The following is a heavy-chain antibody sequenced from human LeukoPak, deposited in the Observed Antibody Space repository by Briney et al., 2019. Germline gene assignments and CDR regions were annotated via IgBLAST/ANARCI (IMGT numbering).Heavy chain of an antibody. Sequence: GASVKVSCKASGYTFTSYWIQWVRQAPGQGLEWMGLINPSDGSIAYAHRFQGRVTMTRDTSTSIVYMDLSSLRSGDTAVYYCAKAPRNSSTMLDYWGQGTLLTVSS. CDR3: AKAPRNSSTMLDY. CDR2: INPSDGSI. V-gene: IGHV1-46*01. D-gene: IGHD6-13*01. J-gene: IGHJ4*02. CDR1: GYTFTSYW.